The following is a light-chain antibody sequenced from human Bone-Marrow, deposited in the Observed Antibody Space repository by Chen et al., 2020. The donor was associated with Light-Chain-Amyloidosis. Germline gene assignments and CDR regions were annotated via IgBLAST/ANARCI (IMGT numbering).Light chain of an antibody. CDR2: DDS. V-gene: IGLV3-21*02. J-gene: IGLJ3*02. Sequence: SYVLTQPSSVSVAPGETATLAGGGNNIGSTSVNWYQQTPGQAPLLVVYDDSDRPSGIPERLSGSNSGNTATLTISRVEAGDEADYYCQVWDRSSDRPVFGGGTKLTVL. CDR1: NIGSTS. CDR3: QVWDRSSDRPV.